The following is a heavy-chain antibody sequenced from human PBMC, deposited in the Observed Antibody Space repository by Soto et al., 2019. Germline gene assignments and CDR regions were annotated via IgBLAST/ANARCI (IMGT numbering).Heavy chain of an antibody. CDR1: GFTFSSYF. V-gene: IGHV3-33*01. CDR2: IWYDGSNK. CDR3: ASEAQLLGVTDAFDI. J-gene: IGHJ3*02. Sequence: GGSLRLSCAASGFTFSSYFMHWVRQAPGKGLEWVAVIWYDGSNKYYADSVKGRFTISRDNSKNTLYLQMNSLRAEDTAVYYCASEAQLLGVTDAFDIWGQGTMVTVSS. D-gene: IGHD2-2*01.